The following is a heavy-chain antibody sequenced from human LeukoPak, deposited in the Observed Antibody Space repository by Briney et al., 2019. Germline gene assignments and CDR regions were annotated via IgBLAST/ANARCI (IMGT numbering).Heavy chain of an antibody. CDR2: INPNSGGT. D-gene: IGHD6-13*01. CDR1: GYTFTGYY. V-gene: IGHV1-2*02. CDR3: ARPIAAAGNYGMDV. J-gene: IGHJ6*02. Sequence: ASVKVSCKASGYTFTGYYMHWVRQAPGQGLEWMGWINPNSGGTNYAQKFQGRVTMTRDTSIGTAYMELSRLRSDDTAVYYCARPIAAAGNYGMDVWGQGTTVTVSS.